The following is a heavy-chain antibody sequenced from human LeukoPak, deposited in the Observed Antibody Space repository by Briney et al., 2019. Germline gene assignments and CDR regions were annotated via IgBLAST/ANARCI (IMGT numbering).Heavy chain of an antibody. CDR1: GGSISSSNW. CDR3: ARRGCSGGICPFDY. D-gene: IGHD2-15*01. V-gene: IGHV4-4*02. J-gene: IGHJ4*02. CDR2: AYHSGGT. Sequence: SETLSLTCAVSGGSISSSNWWSWVRQPPGKGLEWIGEAYHSGGTNYNPSLKSRVTISVDKSKNQFSLNLSSVTAADTAVYHCARRGCSGGICPFDYWGQGTLVTVSS.